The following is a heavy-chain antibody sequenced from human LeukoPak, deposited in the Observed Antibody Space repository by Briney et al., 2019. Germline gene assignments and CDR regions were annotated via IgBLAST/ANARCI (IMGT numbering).Heavy chain of an antibody. D-gene: IGHD2-2*01. J-gene: IGHJ6*03. CDR2: ISSSGSTI. CDR3: ARGRYQLAKVYYMDV. V-gene: IGHV3-11*01. CDR1: GFTFSDYY. Sequence: SGGSLRLSCAASGFTFSDYYMSWIRQAPGKVLEWVSYISSSGSTIYYADSVKGRFTISRDNAKNSLYLQMNSLRAEDTAVYYCARGRYQLAKVYYMDVWGKGTTVTISS.